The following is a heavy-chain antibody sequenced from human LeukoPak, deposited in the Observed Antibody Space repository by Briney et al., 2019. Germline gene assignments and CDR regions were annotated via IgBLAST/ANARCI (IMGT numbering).Heavy chain of an antibody. CDR3: ARDKFHYDYVWGSSHWFDP. Sequence: GGSLRLSCAASGFTFSSDWMSWVRQAPGKGREWVSNKKQDGSEKYYVDSVKGRFTISRDNAKNSLYLQMNSLRAEDTAVYYCARDKFHYDYVWGSSHWFDPWGQGTLVTVSS. D-gene: IGHD3-16*01. V-gene: IGHV3-7*01. J-gene: IGHJ5*02. CDR2: KKQDGSEK. CDR1: GFTFSSDW.